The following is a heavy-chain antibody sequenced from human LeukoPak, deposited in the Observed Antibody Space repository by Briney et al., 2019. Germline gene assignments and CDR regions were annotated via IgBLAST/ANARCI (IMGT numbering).Heavy chain of an antibody. CDR3: ARLSGYDRDFDY. V-gene: IGHV5-51*01. D-gene: IGHD5-12*01. J-gene: IGHJ4*02. Sequence: GESLKISCKGSGYSFTSYWIGWVRQMPGKGLEWMGIIHPPDSDTRYSPSFQGQVTISADKSINTAYLQWNSLKASDTAMYYCARLSGYDRDFDYWGQGTLVTVSS. CDR2: IHPPDSDT. CDR1: GYSFTSYW.